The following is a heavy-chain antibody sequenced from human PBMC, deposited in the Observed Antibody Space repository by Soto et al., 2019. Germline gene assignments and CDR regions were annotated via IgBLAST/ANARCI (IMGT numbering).Heavy chain of an antibody. CDR3: ARNTISPDYYYYYYMDV. Sequence: GESLKISCKGSGYSFTSYWIGWVRQMPGKGLEWMGIIYPGDSDTRYSPSFQGQVTISADKSISTAYLQWSSLKASDTAMYYCARNTISPDYYYYYYMDVWGKGTTVNVSS. J-gene: IGHJ6*03. CDR1: GYSFTSYW. D-gene: IGHD3-3*01. V-gene: IGHV5-51*01. CDR2: IYPGDSDT.